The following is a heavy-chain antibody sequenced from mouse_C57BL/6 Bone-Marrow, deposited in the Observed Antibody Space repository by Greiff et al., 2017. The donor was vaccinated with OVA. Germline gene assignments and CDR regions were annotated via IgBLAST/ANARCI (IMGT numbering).Heavy chain of an antibody. D-gene: IGHD2-3*01. Sequence: VQLQQPGAELVMPGASVKLSCKASGYTFTSYWMHWVKQRPGQGLEWIGEIDPSDSYTNYNQKFKGKSTLTVDKSSSTAYMQLSSLTSEDSAVYYCARHDGYSAYWGQGTLVTVSA. CDR2: IDPSDSYT. J-gene: IGHJ3*01. CDR3: ARHDGYSAY. V-gene: IGHV1-69*01. CDR1: GYTFTSYW.